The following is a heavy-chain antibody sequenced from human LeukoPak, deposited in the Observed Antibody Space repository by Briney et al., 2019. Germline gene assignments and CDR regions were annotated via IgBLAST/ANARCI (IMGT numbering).Heavy chain of an antibody. D-gene: IGHD6-13*01. CDR3: AKSRAAVSRLDVFDI. V-gene: IGHV5-51*01. Sequence: GESLETSWKGSGYSFTSYWIGGVRHIPGKGLGRVWIIFPGDSYTRYRPSFQGQVTISADKSIGTAYLQWSRLKASDTAMYYCAKSRAAVSRLDVFDIWGQGTMVSVSS. CDR1: GYSFTSYW. CDR2: IFPGDSYT. J-gene: IGHJ3*02.